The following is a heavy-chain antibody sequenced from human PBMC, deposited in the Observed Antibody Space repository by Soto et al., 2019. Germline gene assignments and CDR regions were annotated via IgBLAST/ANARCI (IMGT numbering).Heavy chain of an antibody. J-gene: IGHJ4*02. Sequence: GGSLRLSCGASGFTFSSYAMSWVRQAPGKGLEWVSSISGSGTSTYYADSVKGRFTISRDNSKNTLYLQMNSLRAEDTAVYYCAQATYYYDTSGYYPFDYSGQGTLVNVSS. D-gene: IGHD3-22*01. CDR1: GFTFSSYA. CDR2: ISGSGTST. CDR3: AQATYYYDTSGYYPFDY. V-gene: IGHV3-23*01.